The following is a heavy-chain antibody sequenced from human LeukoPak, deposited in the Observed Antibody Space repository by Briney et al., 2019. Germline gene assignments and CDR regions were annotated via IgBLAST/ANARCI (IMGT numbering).Heavy chain of an antibody. CDR1: GFTFSSYA. D-gene: IGHD5-18*01. CDR2: ISGSGGST. J-gene: IGHJ6*02. CDR3: AKVKGYSYGYYYYGMDV. Sequence: GGSLRLSCAASGFTFSSYAMSWVRQAPGKGLEWVSAISGSGGSTYYADSVKGRFTISRDNSKNTLYLQMNSLRAEDTAAYYCAKVKGYSYGYYYYGMDVWGQGTTVTVSS. V-gene: IGHV3-23*01.